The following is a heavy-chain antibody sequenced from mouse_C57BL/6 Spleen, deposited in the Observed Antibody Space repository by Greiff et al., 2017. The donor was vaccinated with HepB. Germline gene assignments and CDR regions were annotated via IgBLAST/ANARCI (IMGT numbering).Heavy chain of an antibody. CDR1: GYAFSSYW. J-gene: IGHJ4*01. Sequence: QVHVKQSGAELVKPGASVKISCKASGYAFSSYWMNWVKQRPGKGLEWIGQIYPGDGDTNYNGKFKGKATLTADKSSSTAYMQLSSLTSEDSAVYFCVRPYGNYPYYYAMDYWGQGTSVTVSS. D-gene: IGHD2-1*01. CDR2: IYPGDGDT. CDR3: VRPYGNYPYYYAMDY. V-gene: IGHV1-80*01.